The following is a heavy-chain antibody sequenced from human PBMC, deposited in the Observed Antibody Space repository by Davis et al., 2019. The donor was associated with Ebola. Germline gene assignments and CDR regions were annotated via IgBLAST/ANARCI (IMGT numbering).Heavy chain of an antibody. Sequence: GESLKISCAASGFTFDNYAMTWVRQTPGKGLEWVSSIYSSSTYLWYANSVEGRFTISRDNAKNSLYLQMNSLRADDTAIYYCARMIAGAAIDYWGRGSLVTVSS. CDR3: ARMIAGAAIDY. J-gene: IGHJ4*02. V-gene: IGHV3-21*01. D-gene: IGHD2-15*01. CDR1: GFTFDNYA. CDR2: IYSSSTYL.